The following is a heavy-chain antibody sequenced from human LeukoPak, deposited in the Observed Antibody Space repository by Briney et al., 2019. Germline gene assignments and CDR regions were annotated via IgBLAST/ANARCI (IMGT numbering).Heavy chain of an antibody. V-gene: IGHV3-30*04. CDR2: ISYDGSNK. D-gene: IGHD6-25*01. J-gene: IGHJ3*02. CDR1: GFTFSSYA. Sequence: PGGSLRLSCAASGFTFSSYAMHWVRQAPGKGLEWVAVISYDGSNKYYADSVKGRFTISRDNSKNTLYLQMSSLRAEDTAVYYCAKDRGTSLCDAFDIWGQGTMVIVSS. CDR3: AKDRGTSLCDAFDI.